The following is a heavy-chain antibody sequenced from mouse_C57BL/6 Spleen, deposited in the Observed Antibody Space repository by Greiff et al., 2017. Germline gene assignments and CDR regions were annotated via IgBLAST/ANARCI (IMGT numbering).Heavy chain of an antibody. D-gene: IGHD2-4*01. CDR2: IDPSDSYT. V-gene: IGHV1-69*01. Sequence: VQLQQPGAELVMPGASVKLSCQASGYTFTSYWMHWVKQRPGQGLEWIGEIDPSDSYTNYNQKFKGKSKLTVDKSSSTAYMQLSSLTSEDSAVYYCARRAYYDYDEDAMDYWGQGTSVTVSS. CDR1: GYTFTSYW. J-gene: IGHJ4*01. CDR3: ARRAYYDYDEDAMDY.